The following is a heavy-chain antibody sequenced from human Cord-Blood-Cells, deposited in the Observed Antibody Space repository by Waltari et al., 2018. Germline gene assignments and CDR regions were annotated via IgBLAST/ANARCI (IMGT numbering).Heavy chain of an antibody. CDR1: GYTFTSYA. D-gene: IGHD1-26*01. J-gene: IGHJ3*02. CDR3: ASSGSGSYYAFDI. Sequence: QVQLVQSGAEVKKPGASVKVSCKASGYTFTSYAMHWVRQAPGQRLEWMGWINAGNGNTKYSQKFQGRVTITRDTSASTAYMELSSLRSEDTAVDYCASSGSGSYYAFDIWGQGTMVTVSS. CDR2: INAGNGNT. V-gene: IGHV1-3*01.